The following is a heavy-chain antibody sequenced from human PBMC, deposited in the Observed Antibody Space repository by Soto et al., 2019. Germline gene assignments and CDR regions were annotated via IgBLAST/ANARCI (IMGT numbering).Heavy chain of an antibody. J-gene: IGHJ5*02. CDR3: ARAVVPAATPNWFDP. Sequence: ASVKVSCKGSGGAFSSYAISWVRQAPGQGLEWMGGIIPIFGTANYAQKFQGRVTITADESTSTAYMELSSLRSEDTAVYYGARAVVPAATPNWFDPWGQGTLGTVS. CDR1: GGAFSSYA. D-gene: IGHD2-2*01. CDR2: IIPIFGTA. V-gene: IGHV1-69*01.